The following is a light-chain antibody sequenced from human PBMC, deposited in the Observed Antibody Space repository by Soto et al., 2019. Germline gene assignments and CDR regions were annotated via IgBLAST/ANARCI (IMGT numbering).Light chain of an antibody. V-gene: IGKV1-17*01. J-gene: IGKJ2*01. CDR1: QGIRSD. CDR2: AAS. CDR3: LQHNDYPYT. Sequence: DIQMTQSPSSLSASVGDRVTITCRASQGIRSDLGWYQQKPGKAPKRLIYAASRLQSGVPSRFSAGGSGTEFMLTISSLQPEDFATYYCLQHNDYPYTFGQGTKVDIK.